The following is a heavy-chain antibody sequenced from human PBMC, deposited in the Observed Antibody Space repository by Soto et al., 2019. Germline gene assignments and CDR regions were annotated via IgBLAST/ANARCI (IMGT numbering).Heavy chain of an antibody. J-gene: IGHJ4*02. V-gene: IGHV1-46*03. D-gene: IGHD3-10*01. CDR3: AREGDDGSGSYYTY. CDR1: GYTFTSYY. Sequence: ASVKVSFNAPGYTFTSYYMHWVLQASGQGLECMGIINPSGGSTSYAQKFQGRVTMTRDTSTSTVYMELSSLRSEDTAVYYCAREGDDGSGSYYTYWGQGTLVTVSS. CDR2: INPSGGST.